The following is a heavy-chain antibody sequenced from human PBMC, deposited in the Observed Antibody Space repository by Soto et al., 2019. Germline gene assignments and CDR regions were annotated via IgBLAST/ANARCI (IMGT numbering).Heavy chain of an antibody. CDR2: ISAYNGNT. Sequence: GASVKVSCKASGYTFTSYGISWVRQAPGQGLEWMGWISAYNGNTNYAQKLQGRVTMTTDTSTSTAYMELRSLRSDDTAVYYCARVLGYCSGGSCRNYYYYYYMDVWGKGTTVTVSS. J-gene: IGHJ6*03. V-gene: IGHV1-18*01. D-gene: IGHD2-15*01. CDR1: GYTFTSYG. CDR3: ARVLGYCSGGSCRNYYYYYYMDV.